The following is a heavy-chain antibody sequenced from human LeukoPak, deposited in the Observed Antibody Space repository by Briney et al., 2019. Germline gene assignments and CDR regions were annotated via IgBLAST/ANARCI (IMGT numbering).Heavy chain of an antibody. Sequence: PGGSLRLSCAASGFTFSSYWMSWVRQAPGKGLEWVANIKQDGSEKYYVDSVKGRFTISRDNAKNSLYLQMNSLRAEDTAVYYCAKDRGRYYDSSGYYWGYYFDSWGQGSLVTVST. CDR3: AKDRGRYYDSSGYYWGYYFDS. CDR2: IKQDGSEK. J-gene: IGHJ4*02. CDR1: GFTFSSYW. D-gene: IGHD3-22*01. V-gene: IGHV3-7*01.